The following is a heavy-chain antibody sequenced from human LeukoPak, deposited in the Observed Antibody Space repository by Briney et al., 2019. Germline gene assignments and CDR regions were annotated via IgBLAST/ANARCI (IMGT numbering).Heavy chain of an antibody. Sequence: PSETLSLTCTVSGGSISNYYWSWIRQPPGKGLEWIGYIYYSGSTNYNPSLKSRVTISVDTSKNHFSLKLSSVTAADTAVYYCARVSAGYNWIDPWGQGTLVTVSS. CDR2: IYYSGST. CDR1: GGSISNYY. J-gene: IGHJ5*02. CDR3: ARVSAGYNWIDP. D-gene: IGHD1-1*01. V-gene: IGHV4-59*01.